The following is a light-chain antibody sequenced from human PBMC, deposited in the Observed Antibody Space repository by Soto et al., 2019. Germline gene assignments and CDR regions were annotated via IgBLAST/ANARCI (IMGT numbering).Light chain of an antibody. CDR1: QAIHSY. Sequence: DIQMTQSPSSLSASVGDRVTITCRARQAIHSYLNWYQQKPGKAPNLLIFATSTLQSGVPSRFSGSGSGTDFTLTISSLQPEDFATYYCQQRETFGPGTKVDIK. CDR3: QQRET. V-gene: IGKV1-39*01. J-gene: IGKJ3*01. CDR2: ATS.